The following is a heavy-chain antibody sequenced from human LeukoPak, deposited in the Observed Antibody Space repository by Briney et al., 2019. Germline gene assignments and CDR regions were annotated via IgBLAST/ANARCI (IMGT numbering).Heavy chain of an antibody. CDR3: ARALRWGASNAFDI. Sequence: GSLRLSCAASGFTFSGSTMNWVRQAPGKGLEWVSFISTSSSYIYYADSVKGRFTISRDNAKYSLYLQMNSLRAEDTAVYYCARALRWGASNAFDIWGQGTVVTVSS. D-gene: IGHD5-24*01. J-gene: IGHJ3*02. CDR2: ISTSSSYI. V-gene: IGHV3-21*01. CDR1: GFTFSGST.